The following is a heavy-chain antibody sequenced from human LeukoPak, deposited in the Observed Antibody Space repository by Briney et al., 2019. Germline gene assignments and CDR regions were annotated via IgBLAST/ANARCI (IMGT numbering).Heavy chain of an antibody. Sequence: PSETLSLTCTVSGGSISSGGYYWSWIRQPPGKGLEWIGYIYHSGSTNYNPSLKSRVTISVDKSKNQFSLKLSSVTAADTAVYYCAREGYDSSGYCFDYWGQGTLVTVSS. CDR3: AREGYDSSGYCFDY. D-gene: IGHD3-22*01. V-gene: IGHV4-30-2*01. CDR1: GGSISSGGYY. J-gene: IGHJ4*02. CDR2: IYHSGST.